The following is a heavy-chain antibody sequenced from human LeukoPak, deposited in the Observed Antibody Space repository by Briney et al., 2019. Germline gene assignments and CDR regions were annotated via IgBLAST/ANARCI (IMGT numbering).Heavy chain of an antibody. V-gene: IGHV1-69*04. J-gene: IGHJ4*02. CDR2: IIPILGIA. Sequence: SVKVSCKASGYTFTSYGISWVRQAPGQGLEWMGRIIPILGIANYAQKFQGRVTITADKSTSTAYMELSSLRSEDTAVYYCARDPRPPYGSGSYYRQWGQGTLVTVSS. CDR3: ARDPRPPYGSGSYYRQ. CDR1: GYTFTSYG. D-gene: IGHD3-10*01.